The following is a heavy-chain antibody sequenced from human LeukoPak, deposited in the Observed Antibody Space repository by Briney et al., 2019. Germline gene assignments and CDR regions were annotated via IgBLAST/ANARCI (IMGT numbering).Heavy chain of an antibody. CDR3: ARESLAFDY. V-gene: IGHV3-30-3*01. CDR2: ISYDGSNK. Sequence: GRSLRLSCAASGFTFSSYAMHWVRQAPGKGLEWVAVISYDGSNKYYADSVKGRFTISRDNSKNTLYLQMNSLRAEDTAVYYCARESLAFDYWGQGTLVTVSS. D-gene: IGHD5-12*01. CDR1: GFTFSSYA. J-gene: IGHJ4*02.